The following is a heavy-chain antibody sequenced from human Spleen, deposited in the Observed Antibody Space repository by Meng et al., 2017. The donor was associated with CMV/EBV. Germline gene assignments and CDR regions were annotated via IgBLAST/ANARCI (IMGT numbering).Heavy chain of an antibody. Sequence: GSLRLSCTVSGGSISSYYWSWIRQPPGKGLEWIGYIYYSGSTNYNPSLKSRVTISVDTSKNQFSLKLSSVTAADTAVYYCARNDPDYGGNSHMDVWGQGTTVTVSS. D-gene: IGHD4-23*01. J-gene: IGHJ6*02. CDR3: ARNDPDYGGNSHMDV. CDR2: IYYSGST. V-gene: IGHV4-59*01. CDR1: GGSISSYY.